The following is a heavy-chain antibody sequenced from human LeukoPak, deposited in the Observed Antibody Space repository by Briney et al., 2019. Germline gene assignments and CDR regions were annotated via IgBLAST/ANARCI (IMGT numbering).Heavy chain of an antibody. CDR2: INPNRGGT. V-gene: IGHV1-2*06. CDR3: ARDHKGVLDY. Sequence: ASVKVSCKASGYTFTGYYMHWVREAPGQGLEWMGRINPNRGGTNYAQKFQGRVTMTRDTSISTPYMELSRLRSDDTAVYYCARDHKGVLDYWGQGTLVTVSS. D-gene: IGHD3-10*01. CDR1: GYTFTGYY. J-gene: IGHJ4*02.